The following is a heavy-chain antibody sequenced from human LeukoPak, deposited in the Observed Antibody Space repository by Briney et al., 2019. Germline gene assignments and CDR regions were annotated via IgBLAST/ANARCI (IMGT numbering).Heavy chain of an antibody. CDR1: GFSFSVYG. CDR3: AKAPEYCSSGTCYLRNYFDS. CDR2: ISYDGSEK. D-gene: IGHD2-2*01. V-gene: IGHV3-30*18. J-gene: IGHJ4*02. Sequence: GGSLRLSCAASGFSFSVYGMHWVRQSPGKGLEWVAVISYDGSEKYFTDSVKGRFTISRDNSKNTLYLQMNSLRAEDTAVYYCAKAPEYCSSGTCYLRNYFDSWGQGTLVTVSS.